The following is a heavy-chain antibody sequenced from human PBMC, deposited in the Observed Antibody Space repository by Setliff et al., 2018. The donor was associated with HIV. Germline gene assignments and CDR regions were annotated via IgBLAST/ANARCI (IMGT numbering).Heavy chain of an antibody. J-gene: IGHJ4*02. CDR2: VCYSRSS. V-gene: IGHV4-39*01. CDR1: GGSVSSSSSY. CDR3: ARHGVDDTSANYFRFGVHDH. D-gene: IGHD3-22*01. Sequence: PSETLSLTCTVSGGSVSSSSSYWGWLRQPPGKGLEWIGNVCYSRSSYYNPSLKSRVTISVDSSKNQFSLKLSSVTAADTAVYYCARHGVDDTSANYFRFGVHDHWGQGTLVTVSS.